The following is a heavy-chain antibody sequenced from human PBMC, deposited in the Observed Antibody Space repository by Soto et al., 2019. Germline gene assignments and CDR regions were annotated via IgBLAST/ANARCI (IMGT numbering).Heavy chain of an antibody. D-gene: IGHD5-12*01. CDR1: GGTFSSYT. CDR2: IIPILGIA. Sequence: ASVKVSCKASGGTFSSYTISWVRQAPGQGLEWMGRIIPILGIANYAQKFQGRVTITADKSTSTAYMELSSLRSEDTAVYYCARGDGYNYGSAFDIWGQGTMVTVSS. V-gene: IGHV1-69*02. CDR3: ARGDGYNYGSAFDI. J-gene: IGHJ3*02.